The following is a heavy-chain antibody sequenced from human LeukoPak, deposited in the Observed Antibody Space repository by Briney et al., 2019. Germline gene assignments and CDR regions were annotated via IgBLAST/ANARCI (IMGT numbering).Heavy chain of an antibody. J-gene: IGHJ6*02. CDR3: ARDPRPSSSWYYYYYGMDV. CDR1: GFTFSSYW. D-gene: IGHD6-13*01. Sequence: PGGSLRLSCAASGFTFSSYWMSWVRQAPGKGLEWVANIKQDGSAKNYGDSVKGRFTISRDNAKNSLYLQMNSLRVEDTAVYYCARDPRPSSSWYYYYYGMDVWGQGTTVTVSS. V-gene: IGHV3-7*01. CDR2: IKQDGSAK.